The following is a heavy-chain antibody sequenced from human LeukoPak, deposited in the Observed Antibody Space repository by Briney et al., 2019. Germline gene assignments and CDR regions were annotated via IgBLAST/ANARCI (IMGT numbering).Heavy chain of an antibody. J-gene: IGHJ6*02. CDR3: AKNHQGRQRSHDV. D-gene: IGHD1-14*01. CDR1: GFTFSSYA. Sequence: HPGGSLRLSCAASGFTFSSYAMSWVRQAPGKGLEWVSAISGSGGSTYYADSVKGRFTISRDNSKNTLYLQMNSLRAEDTAVYYCAKNHQGRQRSHDVWGQGTTVTVSS. V-gene: IGHV3-23*01. CDR2: ISGSGGST.